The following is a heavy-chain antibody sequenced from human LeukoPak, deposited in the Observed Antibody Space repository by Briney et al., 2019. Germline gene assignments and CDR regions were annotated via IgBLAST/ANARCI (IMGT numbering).Heavy chain of an antibody. J-gene: IGHJ4*02. Sequence: ASVKVSCKAFGYTFSSYDMSWVRQAPGQGLEWVGWISTKNVDTNYARSLQGRVTLTTDTSTNTAYMELRNLRSEDTAVYYCARRKATVVPGNDFWGQGTPVTVSS. CDR1: GYTFSSYD. V-gene: IGHV1-18*01. CDR2: ISTKNVDT. CDR3: ARRKATVVPGNDF. D-gene: IGHD3-22*01.